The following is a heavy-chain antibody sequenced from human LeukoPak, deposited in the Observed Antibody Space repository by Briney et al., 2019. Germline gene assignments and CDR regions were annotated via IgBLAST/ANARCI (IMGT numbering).Heavy chain of an antibody. D-gene: IGHD3-3*01. Sequence: SETLSLTCAVSGGSISTYYWSWIRQPPGKGLEWIGYIYYSGSTNYNPSLKSRVTISVDTSKNQFSLKLSSVTAADTAVYYCARIYFWSGYFDYWGQGTLVTVSS. J-gene: IGHJ4*02. CDR1: GGSISTYY. CDR2: IYYSGST. V-gene: IGHV4-59*01. CDR3: ARIYFWSGYFDY.